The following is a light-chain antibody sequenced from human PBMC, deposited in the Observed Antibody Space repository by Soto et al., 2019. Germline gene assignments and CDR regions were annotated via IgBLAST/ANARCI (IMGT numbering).Light chain of an antibody. CDR3: QSYDSSTVV. V-gene: IGLV6-57*04. J-gene: IGLJ2*01. Sequence: NFMLTQPHSVSESPGKTVTISFTRSSGSIASNYVQWYQQRPGSAPTTVIYEDNQRPSGVPDRFSGSIDSSSNSASLTISGLKTEDEADYSCQSYDSSTVVFGGGTKLTVL. CDR1: SGSIASNY. CDR2: EDN.